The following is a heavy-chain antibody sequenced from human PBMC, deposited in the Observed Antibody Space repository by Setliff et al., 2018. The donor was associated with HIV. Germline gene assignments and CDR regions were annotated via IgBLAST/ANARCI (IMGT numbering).Heavy chain of an antibody. J-gene: IGHJ6*02. D-gene: IGHD3-3*02. CDR1: GYTFTSYG. CDR3: ARDAWVEFLEWTFYGMDV. Sequence: GASVKVSCKASGYTFTSYGISWVRQAPGQGLEWMGWISAYNGDTKYAPKVQGRVTLTTDTSSSTIYMELRSLRSDDTAVYYCARDAWVEFLEWTFYGMDVWGQGTTVT. V-gene: IGHV1-18*01. CDR2: ISAYNGDT.